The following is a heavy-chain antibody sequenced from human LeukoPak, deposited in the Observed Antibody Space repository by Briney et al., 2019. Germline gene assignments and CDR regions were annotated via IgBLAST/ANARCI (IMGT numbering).Heavy chain of an antibody. CDR2: IYYSGST. Sequence: SETLSLTCTVSGGSISSGGYYWSWNRQHPGKGLEWIGYIYYSGSTYYNPSLKSRVTISVDTSKNQFSLKLSSVTAADTAVYYCVVVVVAAPGQGFDPWGQGTLVTVSS. V-gene: IGHV4-31*03. CDR1: GGSISSGGYY. D-gene: IGHD2-15*01. J-gene: IGHJ5*02. CDR3: VVVVVAAPGQGFDP.